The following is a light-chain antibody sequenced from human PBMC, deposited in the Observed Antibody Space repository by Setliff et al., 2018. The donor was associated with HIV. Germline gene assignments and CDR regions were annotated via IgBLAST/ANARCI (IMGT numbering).Light chain of an antibody. V-gene: IGLV2-14*03. Sequence: QSALTQPASVSGSPGQSVTISCAGTSSDVGGFNYVSWYQQHPDKAPKLIIYDVNIRPSGVSNRFSGSKSGNTASLTISGLQTEDEADYYCLSYTRSLTQVFGGGTKVTVL. J-gene: IGLJ2*01. CDR3: LSYTRSLTQV. CDR1: SSDVGGFNY. CDR2: DVN.